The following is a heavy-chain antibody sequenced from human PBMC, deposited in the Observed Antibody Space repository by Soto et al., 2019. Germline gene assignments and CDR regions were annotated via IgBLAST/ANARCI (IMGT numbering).Heavy chain of an antibody. J-gene: IGHJ4*02. CDR3: ARGKGNH. Sequence: ASVKVSCKASGYTFKRYDICWVRQATGQGLEWMGWMNPFIGNAVYTQKFQDRVTMTGDTSINTAYMEMSGLRSEDTAVYYCARGKGNHWGQGSLVTVSS. CDR1: GYTFKRYD. CDR2: MNPFIGNA. V-gene: IGHV1-8*01.